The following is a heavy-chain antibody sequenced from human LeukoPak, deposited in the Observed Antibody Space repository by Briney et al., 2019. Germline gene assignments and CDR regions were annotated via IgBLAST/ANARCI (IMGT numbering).Heavy chain of an antibody. CDR1: GYTFTGYY. V-gene: IGHV1-2*02. Sequence: ASVKVSCKASGYTFTGYYMHWVRPAPGQGLEWMGWINPNSGGTKYAEKFQGRVTMTRDTSISTAYLELSRVRSGDTAVYYCARGGMTTVTFFAPWGQGILVTVSS. CDR2: INPNSGGT. D-gene: IGHD4-17*01. CDR3: ARGGMTTVTFFAP. J-gene: IGHJ5*02.